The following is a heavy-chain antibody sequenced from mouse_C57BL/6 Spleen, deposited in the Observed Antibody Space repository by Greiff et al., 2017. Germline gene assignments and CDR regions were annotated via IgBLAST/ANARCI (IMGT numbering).Heavy chain of an antibody. V-gene: IGHV5-17*01. J-gene: IGHJ4*01. CDR3: ARRDYDGSRAMDY. CDR2: ISSGSSTI. D-gene: IGHD2-4*01. CDR1: GFTFSDYG. Sequence: EVKLVESGGGLVKPGGSLKLSCAASGFTFSDYGMHWVRQAPEKGLEWVAYISSGSSTIYYADTVKGRFTISRDNAKNTLFLQMTSLRSEDTAMYYCARRDYDGSRAMDYWGQGTSVTVSS.